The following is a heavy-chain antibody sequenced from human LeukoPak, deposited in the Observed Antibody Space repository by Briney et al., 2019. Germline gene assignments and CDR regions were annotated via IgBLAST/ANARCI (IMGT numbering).Heavy chain of an antibody. Sequence: GASVKVSCKASGYTFTSYDINWVRQATGQGLEWMGWMNPNSGNTGYAQKFQGRVTITRNTSISTAYMELSSLSSEDTAVYYCARSLGCGGDCPPPYYYYYYMGVWGKGTTVTVSS. J-gene: IGHJ6*03. CDR3: ARSLGCGGDCPPPYYYYYYMGV. CDR1: GYTFTSYD. CDR2: MNPNSGNT. D-gene: IGHD2-21*01. V-gene: IGHV1-8*03.